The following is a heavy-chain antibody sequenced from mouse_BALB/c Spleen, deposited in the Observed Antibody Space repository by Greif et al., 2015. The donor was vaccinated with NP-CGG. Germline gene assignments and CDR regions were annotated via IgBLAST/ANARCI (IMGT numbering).Heavy chain of an antibody. CDR1: GYSITSDYA. CDR2: ISYSGST. V-gene: IGHV3-2*02. CDR3: ARSGITTGYFDV. D-gene: IGHD2-4*01. Sequence: VQLQQSGPGLVKPSQSLSLTCTVTGYSITSDYAWNWIRQFPGNKLEWMGYISYSGSTSYNPSLKSRISITRDTSKNQFFLQLNSVTTGDTATYYCARSGITTGYFDVWGAGTTVTVSS. J-gene: IGHJ1*01.